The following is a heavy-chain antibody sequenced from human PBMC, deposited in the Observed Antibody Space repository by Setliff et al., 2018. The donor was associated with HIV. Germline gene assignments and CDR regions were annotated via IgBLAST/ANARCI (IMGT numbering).Heavy chain of an antibody. CDR2: INPSGGST. Sequence: ASVKVSCKAVGYTFSGYYLHWVRQAPGQGLEWMGRINPSGGSTSYAQKFQGRVTMTRGTSTGTVYMELRSLRSEDTAVYYCARVGERWLQFYYFDNWGQGTLVTVSS. V-gene: IGHV1-46*01. J-gene: IGHJ4*02. CDR3: ARVGERWLQFYYFDN. D-gene: IGHD5-12*01. CDR1: GYTFSGYY.